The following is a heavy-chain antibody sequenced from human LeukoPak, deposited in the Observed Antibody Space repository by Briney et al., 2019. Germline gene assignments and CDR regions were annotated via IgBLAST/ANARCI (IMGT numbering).Heavy chain of an antibody. D-gene: IGHD1-26*01. V-gene: IGHV5-51*01. CDR2: IYPADSDT. CDR1: GYSFSTYW. CDR3: AIRYSGSYNDY. J-gene: IGHJ4*02. Sequence: GESLKISCKGSGYSFSTYWIGWVRQMPGKGLEWMGIIYPADSDTKYSPSFQGQVTISADRSIGTAYLQWSSLKSSDTAMYYCAIRYSGSYNDYWGQGTLVTVSS.